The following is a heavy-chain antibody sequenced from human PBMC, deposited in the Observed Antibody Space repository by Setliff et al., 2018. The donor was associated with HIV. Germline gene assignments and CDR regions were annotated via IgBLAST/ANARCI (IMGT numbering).Heavy chain of an antibody. J-gene: IGHJ4*02. V-gene: IGHV3-49*04. CDR2: IRHKAYGGTA. CDR3: ARLSGGMVPNY. D-gene: IGHD3-10*01. CDR1: GFTFGVYA. Sequence: GGSLRLSCTTSGFTFGVYAMTWVRQAPGKGLEWVGFIRHKAYGGTAEYDASVKGRFTISRDDSKSITYLQMNGLQTEDTAVYYCARLSGGMVPNYWGQGTLVTVSS.